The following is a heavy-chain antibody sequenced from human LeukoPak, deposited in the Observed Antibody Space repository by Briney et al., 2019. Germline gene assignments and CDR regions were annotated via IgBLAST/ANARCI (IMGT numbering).Heavy chain of an antibody. V-gene: IGHV1-18*01. CDR1: GYTFTSYG. CDR3: AREGAATVVDY. Sequence: VASVKVSCKASGYTFTSYGISWVRQAPGQGLEWMGWISAYNAYTNYAQKLQGRVTITADESTSTAYMELSSLRSEDTAVYYCAREGAATVVDYWGQGTLVTVSS. D-gene: IGHD4-23*01. CDR2: ISAYNAYT. J-gene: IGHJ4*02.